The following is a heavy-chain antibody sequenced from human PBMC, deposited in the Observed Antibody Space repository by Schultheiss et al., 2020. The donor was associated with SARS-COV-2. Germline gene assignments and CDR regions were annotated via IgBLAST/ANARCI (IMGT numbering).Heavy chain of an antibody. Sequence: GESLKISCAASGFSFTSYWMHWVRQAPGKGLVWVSRINSDGSSTSYADSVKGRFTISRDNAKNTLYLQLKSLRAEDTAVYYCARDYYGSGSYYRPWGQGTLVTVSS. D-gene: IGHD3-10*01. V-gene: IGHV3-74*01. CDR2: INSDGSST. CDR3: ARDYYGSGSYYRP. J-gene: IGHJ5*02. CDR1: GFSFTSYW.